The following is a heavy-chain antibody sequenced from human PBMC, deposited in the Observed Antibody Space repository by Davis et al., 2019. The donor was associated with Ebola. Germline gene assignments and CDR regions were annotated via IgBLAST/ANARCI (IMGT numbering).Heavy chain of an antibody. CDR1: GYTFTSYG. Sequence: SVKVSCKASGYTFTSYGITWVRQAPGQGLEWMGGIIPIFGQTNYEQKFRGRVTITADESTSTAHMELSSLRSDDTAVYYCARGVSGVALGYWGQGTPVTVSS. CDR3: ARGVSGVALGY. CDR2: IIPIFGQT. V-gene: IGHV1-69*13. J-gene: IGHJ4*02. D-gene: IGHD3-3*01.